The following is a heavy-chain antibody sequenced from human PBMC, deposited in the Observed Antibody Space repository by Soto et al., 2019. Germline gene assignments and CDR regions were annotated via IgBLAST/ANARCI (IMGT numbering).Heavy chain of an antibody. CDR1: GCTFDDYA. D-gene: IGHD6-13*01. V-gene: IGHV3-9*01. CDR2: INCNSGSI. Sequence: EVQLVESGGGLVQPGRSLRLSCAASGCTFDDYAMHWVRQVPGKGLEWVSGINCNSGSIGYGDSVKGRFAISRDNAKNSLHLQMNSLSAEDTAFYYCVKDESINWYSGHFRHWGQGTLVTVSS. J-gene: IGHJ1*01. CDR3: VKDESINWYSGHFRH.